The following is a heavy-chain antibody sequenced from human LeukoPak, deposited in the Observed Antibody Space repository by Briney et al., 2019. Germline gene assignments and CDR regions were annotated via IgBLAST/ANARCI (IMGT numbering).Heavy chain of an antibody. CDR1: GFTFSSYV. D-gene: IGHD5-18*01. CDR3: ARKRGYSYGYDY. V-gene: IGHV3-30*02. Sequence: GGSLRLSCAASGFTFSSYVMHWVRQAPGKGLEWVAFIRYDGSNKYYADSVKGRFTISRDNSKNTLYLQMSSLRAEDTAVYYCARKRGYSYGYDYWGQGTLVTVSS. CDR2: IRYDGSNK. J-gene: IGHJ4*02.